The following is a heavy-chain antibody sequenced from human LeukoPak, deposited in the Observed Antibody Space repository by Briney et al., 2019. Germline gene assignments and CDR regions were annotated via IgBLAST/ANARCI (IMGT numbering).Heavy chain of an antibody. CDR2: ISNNGGRT. V-gene: IGHV3-64D*06. CDR3: VKDRYGDYVFGDS. J-gene: IGHJ4*02. D-gene: IGHD4-17*01. Sequence: PGGSLRLSCSASGFTFSYYAMHWVRQAPGKGLEYVSAISNNGGRTYHADSVKGRFTISRDNSKNTLYLQMSSLRAEDTAIYHCVKDRYGDYVFGDSWGQGTLVTVSS. CDR1: GFTFSYYA.